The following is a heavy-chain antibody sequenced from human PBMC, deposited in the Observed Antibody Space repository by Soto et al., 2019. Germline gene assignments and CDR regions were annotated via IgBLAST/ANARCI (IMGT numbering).Heavy chain of an antibody. Sequence: QPGGSLRLSCAASGFTFSSYGMHWVRQAPGKGLEWVAVISYDGSNKYYADSVKGRFTISRDNSKNTLYLQMNSLRAEDTAVYYCAKVSYSYGPQLYFDYWGQGTLVTVSS. V-gene: IGHV3-30*18. D-gene: IGHD5-18*01. CDR3: AKVSYSYGPQLYFDY. CDR2: ISYDGSNK. J-gene: IGHJ4*02. CDR1: GFTFSSYG.